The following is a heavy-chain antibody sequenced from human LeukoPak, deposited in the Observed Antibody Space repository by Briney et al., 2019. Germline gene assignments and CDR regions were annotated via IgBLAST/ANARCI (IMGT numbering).Heavy chain of an antibody. D-gene: IGHD1-1*01. CDR1: GYTFTSYY. CDR2: INPSGGST. Sequence: GASVKVSCKASGYTFTSYYMHWVRQAPGQGLEWMGIINPSGGSTSYAQKFQGRVTMTRDTSTSTVYMELGSQRSEGTAVYYCARDTAGTYSWNWFDPWGQGTLVTVSS. CDR3: ARDTAGTYSWNWFDP. J-gene: IGHJ5*02. V-gene: IGHV1-46*03.